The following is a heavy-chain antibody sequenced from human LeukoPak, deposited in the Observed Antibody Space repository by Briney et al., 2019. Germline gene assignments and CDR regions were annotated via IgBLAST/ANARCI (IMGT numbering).Heavy chain of an antibody. Sequence: GGSLRLSCAASGFTFSSYWMHWVRHAPGKGLVWVSRINSDGSSTSYADSVKGRFTISRDNAKNTLYLQMNSLRAEDTAVYYCARPGGYGYWYFDLWRRRTLVTVSS. J-gene: IGHJ2*01. CDR3: ARPGGYGYWYFDL. CDR2: INSDGSST. V-gene: IGHV3-74*01. CDR1: GFTFSSYW. D-gene: IGHD5-12*01.